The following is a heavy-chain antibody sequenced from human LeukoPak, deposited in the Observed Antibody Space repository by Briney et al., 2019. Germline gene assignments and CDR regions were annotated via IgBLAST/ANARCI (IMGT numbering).Heavy chain of an antibody. CDR2: ISHSGNI. J-gene: IGHJ4*02. Sequence: SETLSLTCAVSGGSISSGGYSWSWIRQPPGKGLEWIGEISHSGNINYNPSLKSRVTMSVDKSKNQFSLRLTSVTTADTAVYYCARGGLAFGGNWGQGTLVTVSS. CDR3: ARGGLAFGGN. V-gene: IGHV4-30-2*01. D-gene: IGHD1-14*01. CDR1: GGSISSGGYS.